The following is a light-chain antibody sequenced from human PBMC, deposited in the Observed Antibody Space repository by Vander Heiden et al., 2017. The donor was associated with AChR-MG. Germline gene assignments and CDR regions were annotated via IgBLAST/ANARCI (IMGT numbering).Light chain of an antibody. Sequence: DIQVTQSPSSLSASVGDRVTITCRASQDINTYVNWYQQKSGKAPTLLIYAASRLGSGVPSRFSGSGSGTDFTLTISGLQREDFGTYYCQQCYSMLTFGGGTKVEIK. CDR3: QQCYSMLT. CDR2: AAS. J-gene: IGKJ4*01. CDR1: QDINTY. V-gene: IGKV1-39*01.